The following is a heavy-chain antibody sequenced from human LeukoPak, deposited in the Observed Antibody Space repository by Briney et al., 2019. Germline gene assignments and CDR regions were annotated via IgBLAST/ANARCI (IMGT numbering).Heavy chain of an antibody. D-gene: IGHD6-6*01. CDR3: VRGGNSSWDY. V-gene: IGHV3-7*01. Sequence: GGSLRLSCAASGFVFSNYWMSWVRQAPGKGLEWVANIKPDGTEKYYVDSLKGRFTISRDNTKNSLYLQMSSLGVEDTAVYYCVRGGNSSWDYWGQGALVTVSS. CDR2: IKPDGTEK. CDR1: GFVFSNYW. J-gene: IGHJ4*02.